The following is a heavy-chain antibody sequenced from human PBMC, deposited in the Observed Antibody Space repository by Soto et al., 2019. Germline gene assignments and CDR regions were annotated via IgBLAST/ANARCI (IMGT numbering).Heavy chain of an antibody. Sequence: ETLSLTCTVSGGSISSYYWSWIRQPPGKGLEWIGYIYYSGSTNYNPSLKSRVTISVDTSKNQFSLKLSSVTAADTAVYYCARSPAPYYDFWSGYYFDYWGQGTLVTVSS. D-gene: IGHD3-3*01. CDR1: GGSISSYY. CDR3: ARSPAPYYDFWSGYYFDY. J-gene: IGHJ4*02. CDR2: IYYSGST. V-gene: IGHV4-59*01.